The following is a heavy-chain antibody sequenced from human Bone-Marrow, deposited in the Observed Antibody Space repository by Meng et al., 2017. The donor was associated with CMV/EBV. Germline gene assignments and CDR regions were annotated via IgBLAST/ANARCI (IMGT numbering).Heavy chain of an antibody. V-gene: IGHV3-13*01. CDR3: ARDPGDY. Sequence: LSLTCAASGFTFSSYDMHWVRQATGKGLEWVSAIGTAGDTYYPGSVKGRFTISRENAKNSLYLQMNSLRAGDTAVYYCARDPGDYWGHGTLVTVSS. J-gene: IGHJ4*01. CDR1: GFTFSSYD. CDR2: IGTAGDT.